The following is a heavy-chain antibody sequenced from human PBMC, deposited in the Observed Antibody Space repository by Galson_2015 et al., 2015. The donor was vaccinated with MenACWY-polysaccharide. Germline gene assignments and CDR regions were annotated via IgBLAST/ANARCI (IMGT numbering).Heavy chain of an antibody. CDR2: INRDRSST. J-gene: IGHJ4*02. CDR1: GFTFSNYW. CDR3: ARNVRPYTSGAIPDY. Sequence: SLRLSCAASGFTFSNYWMHWVRQAPGKGLVWVSRINRDRSSTSNADSVKGLFTISRDNAKNTLYLQMNSLRAEDTAVYYCARNVRPYTSGAIPDYGARGTQVTVPS. V-gene: IGHV3-74*01. D-gene: IGHD2-8*01.